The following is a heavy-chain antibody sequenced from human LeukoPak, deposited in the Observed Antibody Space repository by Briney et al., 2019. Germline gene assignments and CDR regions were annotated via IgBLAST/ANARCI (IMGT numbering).Heavy chain of an antibody. CDR2: IYYSGST. Sequence: SETLSLTCTVSGGSISSYYWSWIRQPPGKGLEWIGYIYYSGSTNYNPSLKSRVTISVDTSKNQFSLKLSSVTAADTAVYYCARGDIVATIPYYFDYWGQGTLVTASS. CDR3: ARGDIVATIPYYFDY. J-gene: IGHJ4*02. D-gene: IGHD5-12*01. CDR1: GGSISSYY. V-gene: IGHV4-59*01.